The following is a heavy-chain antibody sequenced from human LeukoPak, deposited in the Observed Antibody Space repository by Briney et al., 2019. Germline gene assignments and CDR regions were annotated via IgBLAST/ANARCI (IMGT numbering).Heavy chain of an antibody. CDR3: ARSGLQIDMRYLDS. V-gene: IGHV4-39*07. D-gene: IGHD5-24*01. Sequence: GSLRLSCAASGFTFSSYSMTWVRQPPGKGLEWIGSIYYSGSTYYNPSLKSRVTISVDTSKNQFSLKLSSVTAADTAVYYCARSGLQIDMRYLDSWGQGTLVTVSS. J-gene: IGHJ4*02. CDR1: GFTFSSYS. CDR2: IYYSGST.